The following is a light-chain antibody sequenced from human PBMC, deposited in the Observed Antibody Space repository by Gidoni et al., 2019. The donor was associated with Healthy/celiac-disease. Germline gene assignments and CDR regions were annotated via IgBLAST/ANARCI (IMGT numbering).Light chain of an antibody. CDR3: QQYNSYPWT. V-gene: IGKV1-5*03. Sequence: DIQMPQSPSTLSASVGDRVTITCRASQSIRSWWAWYQQKPGNAPKLLIYKASSLESGVQSRFSGSGSGTEFTLTISSLQPDDFATYYCQQYNSYPWTFXXXTKVEIK. J-gene: IGKJ1*01. CDR2: KAS. CDR1: QSIRSW.